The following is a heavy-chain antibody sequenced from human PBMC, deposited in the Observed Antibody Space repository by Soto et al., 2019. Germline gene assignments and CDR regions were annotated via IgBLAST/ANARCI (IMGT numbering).Heavy chain of an antibody. CDR1: GDSISSGSYS. CDR3: ARRTGKGWFDP. V-gene: IGHV4-30-2*06. CDR2: IYPSGSA. Sequence: SETLSLTCAVSGDSISSGSYSWSWIRQSPGKGLDWIGYIYPSGSADYNPSLRSRVTISVDRSKNQFFLNLSSVTAADTAVYFCARRTGKGWFDPWGQGTLVT. J-gene: IGHJ5*02.